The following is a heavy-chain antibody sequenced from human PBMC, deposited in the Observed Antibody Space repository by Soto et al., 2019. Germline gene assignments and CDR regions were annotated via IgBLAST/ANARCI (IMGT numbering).Heavy chain of an antibody. CDR1: GFTVSSSY. V-gene: IGHV3-66*01. CDR2: IFSGGGI. CDR3: AKDPNGDYVGAFDS. Sequence: PGGSLRLSCAASGFTVSSSYMSWVRQAPGKGLEWVSVIFSGGGIYYADSVKGRFTISRDNSKNTLYLQMNSLRAEDTAVYHCAKDPNGDYVGAFDSWGQGTLVTVSS. D-gene: IGHD4-17*01. J-gene: IGHJ4*02.